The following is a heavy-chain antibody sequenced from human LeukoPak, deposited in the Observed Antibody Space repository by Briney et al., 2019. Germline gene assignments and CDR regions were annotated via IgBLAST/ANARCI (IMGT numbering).Heavy chain of an antibody. Sequence: GGSLRLSCVASGFTFSSYWMSWVRQAPGKGLEWVAVISYDGSNKYYADSVKGRFTISRDNSKNTLYLQMNSLRAEDTAVYYCARDKDGIYYFDYWGQGTLVTVSS. D-gene: IGHD2-15*01. CDR3: ARDKDGIYYFDY. CDR1: GFTFSSYW. CDR2: ISYDGSNK. J-gene: IGHJ4*02. V-gene: IGHV3-30-3*01.